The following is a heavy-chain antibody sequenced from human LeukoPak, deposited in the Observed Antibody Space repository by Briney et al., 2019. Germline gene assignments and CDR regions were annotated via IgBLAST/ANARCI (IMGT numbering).Heavy chain of an antibody. CDR2: VKQGGSTK. CDR1: GFTFSTYW. Sequence: GGSLRLSCAASGFTFSTYWMGWVRQAPGKGLEWVANVKQGGSTKHYADSVEGRFTISRDNAKNSLYLQMNSLRAEDTAVYYCARDVTGSLDYWGQGTLVTVSS. D-gene: IGHD1-26*01. V-gene: IGHV3-7*01. J-gene: IGHJ4*02. CDR3: ARDVTGSLDY.